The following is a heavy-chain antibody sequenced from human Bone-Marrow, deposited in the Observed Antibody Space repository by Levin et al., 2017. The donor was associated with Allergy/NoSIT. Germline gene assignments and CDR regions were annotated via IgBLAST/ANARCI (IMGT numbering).Heavy chain of an antibody. CDR1: GLSFSNYD. V-gene: IGHV3-21*06. J-gene: IGHJ6*02. CDR3: ASWAMFYYDGSDFDYFYYGMDV. Sequence: PAASVKVSCAASGLSFSNYDMNWVRQAPGKGLEWVSSISGGSSRIYYADSVKGRFTISRDNAKNSLYLQMNSLRVDDTAVYYCASWAMFYYDGSDFDYFYYGMDVWGQGTTVTVSS. CDR2: ISGGSSRI. D-gene: IGHD3-16*01.